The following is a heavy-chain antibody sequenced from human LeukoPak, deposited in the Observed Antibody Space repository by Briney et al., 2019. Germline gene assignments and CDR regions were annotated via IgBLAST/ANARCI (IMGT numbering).Heavy chain of an antibody. Sequence: SETLSLTCTVSGGSISSGGYYWSWIRQPPGKGLEWIGYIYYSGSTNYNPSLKSRVTISVDTSKNQFSLKLSSVTAADTAVYYCARHGEGENYFDYWGQGTLVTVSS. CDR2: IYYSGST. D-gene: IGHD3-10*01. CDR1: GGSISSGGYY. CDR3: ARHGEGENYFDY. V-gene: IGHV4-61*08. J-gene: IGHJ4*02.